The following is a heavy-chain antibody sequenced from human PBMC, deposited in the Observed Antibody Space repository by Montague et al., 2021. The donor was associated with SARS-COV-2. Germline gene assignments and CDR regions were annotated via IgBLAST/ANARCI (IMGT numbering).Heavy chain of an antibody. D-gene: IGHD2-2*01. CDR1: ACTISTYF. Sequence: SETLSLTCSVYACTISTYFLRLTRQSPGTGPDTTAHIYIGGSFFSNPSPKCRVTISVHTSKNQFSVKLSSVTAADTAVYYCAQTSGCAYYYPMDVWGQG. CDR3: AQTSGCAYYYPMDV. V-gene: IGHV4-59*01. CDR2: IYIGGSF. J-gene: IGHJ6*02.